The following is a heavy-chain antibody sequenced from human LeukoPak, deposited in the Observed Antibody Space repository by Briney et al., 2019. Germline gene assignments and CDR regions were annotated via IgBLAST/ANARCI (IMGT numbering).Heavy chain of an antibody. CDR2: IRYDGSNK. CDR1: GFTFSSYG. V-gene: IGHV3-30*02. CDR3: AKAMLPRKPPNAFHI. J-gene: IGHJ3*02. D-gene: IGHD3-10*02. Sequence: GGSLRLSCAASGFTFSSYGMHWVRQAPGKGLERVAFIRYDGSNKYYADAVKGRSTISRDNSKNTLYLQMNSLRAEDTAVYYCAKAMLPRKPPNAFHIWGQGTMVTVSS.